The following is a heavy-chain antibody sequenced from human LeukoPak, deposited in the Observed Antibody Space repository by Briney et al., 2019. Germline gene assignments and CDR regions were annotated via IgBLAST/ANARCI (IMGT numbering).Heavy chain of an antibody. D-gene: IGHD3-3*01. CDR1: GFTFSSYA. Sequence: TGGSLRLSCAASGFTFSSYAMHWVRQAPGKGLEWVSVIYSGGSTYYADSVKGRFTISRDNSKNTLYLQMNSLRAEDTAVYYCAREPSWDFWSGYPVVGMDVWGQGTTVTVSS. CDR3: AREPSWDFWSGYPVVGMDV. V-gene: IGHV3-53*01. J-gene: IGHJ6*02. CDR2: IYSGGST.